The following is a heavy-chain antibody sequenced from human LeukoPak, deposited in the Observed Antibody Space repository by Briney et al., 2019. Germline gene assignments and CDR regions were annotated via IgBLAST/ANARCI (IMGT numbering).Heavy chain of an antibody. V-gene: IGHV3-74*01. CDR2: VKGNGSGI. D-gene: IGHD7-27*01. CDR3: ARDYWGSGDY. J-gene: IGHJ4*02. Sequence: GGSLRLSCAASGFSFSDYWMLWVRQAPGKGLLWVSRVKGNGSGITYADSVKGRFTISRDNAKNTLYLQMNSLRVEDTAVYYCARDYWGSGDYWGQGTLVTVSS. CDR1: GFSFSDYW.